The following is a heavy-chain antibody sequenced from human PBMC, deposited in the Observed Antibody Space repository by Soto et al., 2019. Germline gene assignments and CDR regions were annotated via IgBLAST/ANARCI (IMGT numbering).Heavy chain of an antibody. Sequence: ASVKVSCKASGYTFSRYGSMWVRQAPGQGLEWMGWISAYNGNTTSAEKLRGRLTMTTDASTTTAYMELRSLRSDDTAIYYCARDQGFRVVINSNWFDPWGQGTLVTVSS. V-gene: IGHV1-18*01. D-gene: IGHD2-21*01. CDR3: ARDQGFRVVINSNWFDP. J-gene: IGHJ5*02. CDR2: ISAYNGNT. CDR1: GYTFSRYG.